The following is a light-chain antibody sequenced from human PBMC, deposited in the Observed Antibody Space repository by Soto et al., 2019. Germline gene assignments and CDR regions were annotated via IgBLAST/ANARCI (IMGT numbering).Light chain of an antibody. V-gene: IGKV3-15*01. CDR1: QSVSSN. J-gene: IGKJ2*01. Sequence: ETVMTQSPATLSVSPGERGTLSCRASQSVSSNLAWYQQTPGQAPRLLIFAASTRATGIPARFSGSGSGTEFTLTISSLQSEDFAVYYCQQYNDWPRTFGQGTNLQIK. CDR3: QQYNDWPRT. CDR2: AAS.